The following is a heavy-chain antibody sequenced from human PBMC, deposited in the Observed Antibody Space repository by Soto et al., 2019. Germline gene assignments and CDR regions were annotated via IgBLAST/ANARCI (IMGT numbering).Heavy chain of an antibody. CDR1: GFRFSNYW. Sequence: GGSLRLSCAASGFRFSNYWMSWVRQPPGRGLEWVANINQDETRQSYVDSVEGRFSLSRDNAKNSLYLQMNSLSVEDTAVYYCAKVGLFDGNKPITFEFWGQGTLVTV. V-gene: IGHV3-7*03. D-gene: IGHD3-3*01. CDR3: AKVGLFDGNKPITFEF. CDR2: INQDETRQ. J-gene: IGHJ4*02.